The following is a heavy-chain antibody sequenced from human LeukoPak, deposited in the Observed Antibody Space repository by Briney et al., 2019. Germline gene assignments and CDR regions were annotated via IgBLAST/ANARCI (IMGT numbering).Heavy chain of an antibody. CDR2: IYSDGST. CDR1: GFTVSSNY. Sequence: GGSLRLSCAASGFTVSSNYMSWVRQAPGKGLEWISIIYSDGSTYYADSVKGRFTISRDNSKNTLYLQMISLRAEDTAVFYCARGIAGGLDQWGQGTLVTVSS. CDR3: ARGIAGGLDQ. D-gene: IGHD6-13*01. J-gene: IGHJ4*02. V-gene: IGHV3-66*01.